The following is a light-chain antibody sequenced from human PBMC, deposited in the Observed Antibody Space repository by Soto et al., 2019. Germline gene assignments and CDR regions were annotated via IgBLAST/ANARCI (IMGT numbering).Light chain of an antibody. CDR1: QSVSSSY. CDR2: GAS. J-gene: IGKJ2*01. CDR3: QQYGSSPSYT. Sequence: EIVLTQSPGTLSLSPGEIATLSCRASQSVSSSYLAWYQQKPGQAPRLLIDGASSRATGIPDRFSGSGSGTDFTLTISRLEPEDFAVYYCQQYGSSPSYTFGQGTKLEIK. V-gene: IGKV3-20*01.